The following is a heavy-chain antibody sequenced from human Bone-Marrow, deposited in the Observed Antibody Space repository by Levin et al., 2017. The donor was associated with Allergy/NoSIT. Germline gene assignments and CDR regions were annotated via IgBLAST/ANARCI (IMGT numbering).Heavy chain of an antibody. CDR3: ATRKGNTGDYTLVYQYSMDV. Sequence: GASVKVSCKVSGDTLSDLSMHWVRQAPGKGLEWMGGFDPEDDETTSSKEFQGRVTMTADTSTNTASMELSSLTSDDTAVYYCATRKGNTGDYTLVYQYSMDVGGQGTTVIVSS. CDR2: FDPEDDET. V-gene: IGHV1-24*01. CDR1: GDTLSDLS. J-gene: IGHJ6*02. D-gene: IGHD3/OR15-3a*01.